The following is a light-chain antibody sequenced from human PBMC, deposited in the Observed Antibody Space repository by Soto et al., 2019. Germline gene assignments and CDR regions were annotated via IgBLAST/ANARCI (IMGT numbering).Light chain of an antibody. Sequence: ENVLTQSPGTLSLSPGERATLSCRAAQSIKSNLAWYQQKPGQAPRLLIYGASTRATGVPARVSGSGSGTEFTLTISSLQSEDFAVYYCQQYDNWLPTFGQGTRLEI. CDR2: GAS. CDR1: QSIKSN. J-gene: IGKJ5*01. CDR3: QQYDNWLPT. V-gene: IGKV3-15*01.